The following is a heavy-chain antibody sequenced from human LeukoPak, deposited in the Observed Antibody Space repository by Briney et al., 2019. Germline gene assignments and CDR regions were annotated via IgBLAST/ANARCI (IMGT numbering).Heavy chain of an antibody. CDR3: AKTGGIAVAGTVDY. CDR2: ISGSSNYI. CDR1: GFTFSDYT. J-gene: IGHJ4*02. Sequence: GGSLRLSCAASGFTFSDYTMNWVRLAPGKGLEWVSSISGSSNYIYYADSVKGRFTISRDNSKNTLYLQMNSLRAEDTAVYYCAKTGGIAVAGTVDYWGQGTLVTVSS. D-gene: IGHD6-19*01. V-gene: IGHV3-21*04.